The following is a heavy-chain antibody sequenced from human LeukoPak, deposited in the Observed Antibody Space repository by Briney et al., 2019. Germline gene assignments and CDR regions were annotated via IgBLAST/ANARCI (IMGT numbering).Heavy chain of an antibody. CDR3: ARGEVDSNVDY. Sequence: GTSLRLSCAASGFTFTSYGMHWVRQAPGKGLEWVANIEQDGSEEFYVDSVKGRFTISRDNAKNSLYLQMNSLRAEDTAVYYCARGEVDSNVDYWGQGTLVTVSS. CDR2: IEQDGSEE. J-gene: IGHJ4*02. D-gene: IGHD4-11*01. CDR1: GFTFTSYG. V-gene: IGHV3-7*05.